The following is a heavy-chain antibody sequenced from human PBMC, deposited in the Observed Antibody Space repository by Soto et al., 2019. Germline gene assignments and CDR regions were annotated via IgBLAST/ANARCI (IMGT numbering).Heavy chain of an antibody. CDR3: ATYCSGGSCYAEY. V-gene: IGHV4-4*02. CDR2: IYHSGST. D-gene: IGHD2-15*01. Sequence: QVQLQESGPGLVKPSGTLSLTCAVSGGSISSSNWWSWVRQPPGQGLEWIGEIYHSGSTNYNPSLKSRVTMSVDKSKNQCSLKLSSVTAADTAVDYCATYCSGGSCYAEYWGQGTLVTVSS. J-gene: IGHJ4*02. CDR1: GGSISSSNW.